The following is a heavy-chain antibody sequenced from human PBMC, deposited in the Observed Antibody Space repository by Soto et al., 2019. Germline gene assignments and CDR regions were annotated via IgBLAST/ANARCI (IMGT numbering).Heavy chain of an antibody. D-gene: IGHD3-22*01. V-gene: IGHV3-23*01. CDR2: ITGSAGTT. J-gene: IGHJ1*01. CDR1: GFTFSSYT. CDR3: AKGSQFYDGSGNYGSAYFQN. Sequence: RGSRRLSCVGSGFTFSSYTISWVRQAPGKGLEWVSGITGSAGTTYYADSVRGRFTISRDNTKKTVWLQMKSLRADDTAVYYCAKGSQFYDGSGNYGSAYFQNSGQGTPVTVSS.